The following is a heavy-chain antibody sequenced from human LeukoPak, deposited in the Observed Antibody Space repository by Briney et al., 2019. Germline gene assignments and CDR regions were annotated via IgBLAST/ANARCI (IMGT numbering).Heavy chain of an antibody. J-gene: IGHJ4*02. CDR3: ARRATLKWLLLFIGYYFDY. CDR1: GGSISSYY. CDR2: IYYSGST. V-gene: IGHV4-59*12. Sequence: PSETLSLTCTVSGGSISSYYWSWIRQPPGKGLEWIGYIYYSGSTNYNPSLKSRVTISVDTSKNQFSLKLSSVTAADTAVYYCARRATLKWLLLFIGYYFDYWGQGTLVTVSS. D-gene: IGHD3-22*01.